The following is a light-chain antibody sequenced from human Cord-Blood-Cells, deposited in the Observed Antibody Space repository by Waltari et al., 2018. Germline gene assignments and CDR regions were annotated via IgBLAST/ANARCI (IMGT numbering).Light chain of an antibody. CDR2: YDS. CDR1: NIGSKS. CDR3: QVWDSSSVV. J-gene: IGLJ2*01. Sequence: SYVLTQPPSVSVAPGKTARITCGGNNIGSKSVHWYQQKPGQAPVLVIYYDSDRPSGIPERLSGTNSGTTATLTISRVEAGDESDYYCQVWDSSSVVFGGGTKLTVL. V-gene: IGLV3-21*04.